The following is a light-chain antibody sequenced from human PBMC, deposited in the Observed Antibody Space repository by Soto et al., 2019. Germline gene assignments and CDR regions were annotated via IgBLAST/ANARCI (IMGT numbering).Light chain of an antibody. CDR2: EVT. CDR3: CSYAGTSSYV. V-gene: IGLV2-23*02. Sequence: QSVLTQPASVSGSPGQSITISCTGTSSDIGNYNLVSWYQQNPAKAPKLLIYEVTKRPSGVSNRFSGSKSGHTASLTISGLQAEDEADYFCCSYAGTSSYVFGTGTQLTVL. J-gene: IGLJ1*01. CDR1: SSDIGNYNL.